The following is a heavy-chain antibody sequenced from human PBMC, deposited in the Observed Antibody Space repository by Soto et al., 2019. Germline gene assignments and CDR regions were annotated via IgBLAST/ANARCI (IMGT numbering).Heavy chain of an antibody. J-gene: IGHJ4*02. CDR2: INPNSGGT. CDR3: ARSEGYCSGGSCYHTDY. Sequence: ASVKVSCKASGYTFTGYYMHWVRPAPGQGLEWMGWINPNSGGTNYAQKFQCRVTMTRDTSISTAYMELSRLRSDDTAVYYCARSEGYCSGGSCYHTDYWGQGTLVTVSS. D-gene: IGHD2-15*01. CDR1: GYTFTGYY. V-gene: IGHV1-2*02.